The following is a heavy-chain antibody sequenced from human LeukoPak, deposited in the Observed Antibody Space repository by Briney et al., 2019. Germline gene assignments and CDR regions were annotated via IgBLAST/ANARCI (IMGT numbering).Heavy chain of an antibody. V-gene: IGHV1-18*01. D-gene: IGHD6-19*01. CDR2: ISVYNGNT. CDR1: GYSFASYA. Sequence: ASVKVSCKASGYSFASYAIGWVRQAPGQGLEWMGWISVYNGNTNYAQKLQGRVTLTTDTSTNTAYMELTSPRSDDTAVYYCARGGSGWSRDYWGQGTLVTVSS. CDR3: ARGGSGWSRDY. J-gene: IGHJ4*02.